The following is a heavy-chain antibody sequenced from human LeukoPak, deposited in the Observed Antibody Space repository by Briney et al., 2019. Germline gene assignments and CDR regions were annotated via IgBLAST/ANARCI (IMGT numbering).Heavy chain of an antibody. CDR3: ARVRQDYGDYYY. J-gene: IGHJ4*02. CDR2: IYYSGST. V-gene: IGHV4-30-4*01. D-gene: IGHD4-17*01. Sequence: SETLSLTCTVSGGSISSGDYYWSWISQPPGKGLESIGYIYYSGSTYYNPSLKSRVTISVDTSKNQFSLKLSSVTAADTAVYYCARVRQDYGDYYYWGQGTLVTVSS. CDR1: GGSISSGDYY.